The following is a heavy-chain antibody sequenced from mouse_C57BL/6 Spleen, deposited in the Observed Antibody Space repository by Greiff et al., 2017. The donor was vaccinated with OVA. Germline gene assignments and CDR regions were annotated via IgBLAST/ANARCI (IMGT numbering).Heavy chain of an antibody. CDR2: ISYDGSN. V-gene: IGHV3-6*01. J-gene: IGHJ2*01. CDR1: GYSITSGYY. CDR3: ARDDLRYPPFDY. D-gene: IGHD1-1*01. Sequence: EVQLQQSGPGLVKPSQSLSLTCSVTGYSITSGYYWNWIRQFPGNKLEWMGYISYDGSNNYNPSLKNRISITRDTSKNQFFLKLNSVTTEDTATYYCARDDLRYPPFDYWGQGTTLTVSS.